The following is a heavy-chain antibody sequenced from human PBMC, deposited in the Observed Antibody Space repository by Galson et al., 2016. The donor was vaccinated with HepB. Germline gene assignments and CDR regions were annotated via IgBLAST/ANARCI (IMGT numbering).Heavy chain of an antibody. J-gene: IGHJ5*01. D-gene: IGHD1-1*01. Sequence: CAISGDSVSSNSAVWNWIRQSPSRGLEWLGRTYYGSNWLSDYAASVRSRITVNADTPKNQFSLHLHSVTPDDPAVYYCARAGRRQVGTGDWFDSWGQGILVTVSS. CDR3: ARAGRRQVGTGDWFDS. CDR2: TYYGSNWLS. CDR1: GDSVSSNSAV. V-gene: IGHV6-1*01.